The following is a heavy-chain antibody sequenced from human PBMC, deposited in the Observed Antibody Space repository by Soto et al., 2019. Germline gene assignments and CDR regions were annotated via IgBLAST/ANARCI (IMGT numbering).Heavy chain of an antibody. D-gene: IGHD2-8*01. J-gene: IGHJ4*02. CDR2: INPSGGST. V-gene: IGHV1-46*01. Sequence: QVQLVQSGAEVKKPGASVKVSCKASGYTFTHYYIHWVRQAPGQGLEWMGMINPSGGSTDYAQKFQGRVTMTTDTYTTTVYMELSSLRSDDTAVYYCARPPFPGCINGVCYPCDHWGQGTLVTVSS. CDR1: GYTFTHYY. CDR3: ARPPFPGCINGVCYPCDH.